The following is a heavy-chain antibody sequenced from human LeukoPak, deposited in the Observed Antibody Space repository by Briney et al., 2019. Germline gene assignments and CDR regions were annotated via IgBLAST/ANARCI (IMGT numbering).Heavy chain of an antibody. V-gene: IGHV5-51*01. CDR1: GYSFTSYW. CDR2: IYPGDSNT. D-gene: IGHD5-12*01. J-gene: IGHJ4*02. CDR3: ASGYSGYDSSSGEYYFDY. Sequence: AGESLKISCKGSGYSFTSYWIGWVRQMPGKGLEWMGIIYPGDSNTRYSPSFQGQVTISADKSISTAYLQWSSLKASDTAMYYCASGYSGYDSSSGEYYFDYWGQGTLVTVSS.